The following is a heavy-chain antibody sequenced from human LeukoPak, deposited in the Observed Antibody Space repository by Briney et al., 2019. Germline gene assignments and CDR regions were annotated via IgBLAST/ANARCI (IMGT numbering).Heavy chain of an antibody. CDR1: GYTFTGYY. D-gene: IGHD3/OR15-3a*01. CDR2: INPDSGGT. CDR3: ARERYDVLTVGRAFDI. J-gene: IGHJ3*02. V-gene: IGHV1-2*02. Sequence: ASVKVSCTASGYTFTGYYIHWVRQAPGQGLEWMGWINPDSGGTNFAQQFQGRVTLTRDTSISTAYMELSRLRSDDTAVFYCARERYDVLTVGRAFDIWGQGTRVTVSS.